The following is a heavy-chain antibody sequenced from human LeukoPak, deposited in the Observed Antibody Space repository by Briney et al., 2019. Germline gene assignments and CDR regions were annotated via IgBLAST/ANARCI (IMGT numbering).Heavy chain of an antibody. J-gene: IGHJ4*02. D-gene: IGHD4-23*01. CDR1: GGSISSGGYY. Sequence: SETLSLTCTVSGGSISSGGYYWSWIRQPPGKGLEWIRYIYHSGSTYYNPSLKSRVTISVDRSKNQFSLKLSSVTAADTAVYYCARGNSAFDYWGQGTLVTVSS. CDR2: IYHSGST. CDR3: ARGNSAFDY. V-gene: IGHV4-30-2*01.